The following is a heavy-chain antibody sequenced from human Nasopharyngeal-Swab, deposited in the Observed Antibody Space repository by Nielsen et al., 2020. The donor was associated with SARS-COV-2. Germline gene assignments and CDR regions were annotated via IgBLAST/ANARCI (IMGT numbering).Heavy chain of an antibody. J-gene: IGHJ6*02. D-gene: IGHD1-7*01. Sequence: GGSLRLSCAASGFTFSSYDMHWVRQATGKGLEWVSAIGTAGDTYYPGSVKGRFTISRENAKNSLYLKMNSLRAGDTAVYYCAREGKTTRYGMDVWGQGTTVTVSS. CDR2: IGTAGDT. CDR1: GFTFSSYD. V-gene: IGHV3-13*04. CDR3: AREGKTTRYGMDV.